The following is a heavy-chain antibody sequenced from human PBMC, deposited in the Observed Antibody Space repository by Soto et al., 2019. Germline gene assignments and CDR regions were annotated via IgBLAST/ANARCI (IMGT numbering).Heavy chain of an antibody. Sequence: GGSLRLSCAASGFTFSSYAMSWVRQAPGKGLEWVSAISGSGGSTYYADSVKGRFTISRDNSKNTLYLQMNSLRAEDTAVYYCARIIVGATSNWFDPWGQGTLVTVSS. V-gene: IGHV3-23*01. CDR3: ARIIVGATSNWFDP. CDR1: GFTFSSYA. J-gene: IGHJ5*02. D-gene: IGHD1-26*01. CDR2: ISGSGGST.